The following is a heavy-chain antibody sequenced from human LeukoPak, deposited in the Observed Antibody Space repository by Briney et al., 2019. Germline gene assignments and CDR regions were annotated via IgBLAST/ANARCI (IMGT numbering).Heavy chain of an antibody. V-gene: IGHV3-30*03. D-gene: IGHD1-26*01. CDR2: ISYDGSNK. J-gene: IGHJ4*02. CDR3: ARGTGSYYSLGY. CDR1: GFTFSNYV. Sequence: GRSLRLSCAASGFTFSNYVMHWVRQAPGKGLEWVAVISYDGSNKYYADSVKGRFTISRDNAKNTLYLQMDSLRAEDTAMYYCARGTGSYYSLGYWGQGTLVTVSS.